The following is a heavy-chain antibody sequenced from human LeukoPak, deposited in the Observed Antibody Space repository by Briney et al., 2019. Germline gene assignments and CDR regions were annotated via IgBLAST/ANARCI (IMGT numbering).Heavy chain of an antibody. V-gene: IGHV3-23*01. CDR2: ISGIGGST. Sequence: PGGSLRLSCAASGFTFYSYAMSWVRRAPGEGLGWVSTISGIGGSTYYADSVKGRFTISRDNSKNTLFLQMNSLRAEDTAVYCCARAQDGDYVSTNFDYWGQGTLVTVSS. CDR3: ARAQDGDYVSTNFDY. D-gene: IGHD4-17*01. J-gene: IGHJ4*02. CDR1: GFTFYSYA.